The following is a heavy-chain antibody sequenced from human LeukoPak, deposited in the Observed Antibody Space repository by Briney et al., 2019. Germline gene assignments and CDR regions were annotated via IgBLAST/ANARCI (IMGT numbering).Heavy chain of an antibody. Sequence: GGSLRLSCAASGFTFSSYAMHWVRQAPGKGLEYVSAISSNGGSTYYANSVKGRFTISRDNSKNTLYLQMGSLRAEDTAVYYCAKDGKEWLLFPYYFDYWGQGTLVAVSS. V-gene: IGHV3-64*01. CDR1: GFTFSSYA. D-gene: IGHD3-3*01. CDR3: AKDGKEWLLFPYYFDY. CDR2: ISSNGGST. J-gene: IGHJ4*02.